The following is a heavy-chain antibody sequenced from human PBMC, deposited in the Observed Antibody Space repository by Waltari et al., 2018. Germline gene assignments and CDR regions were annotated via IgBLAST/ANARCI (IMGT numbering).Heavy chain of an antibody. J-gene: IGHJ5*02. D-gene: IGHD6-19*01. CDR2: SNPNRGGT. CDR3: ARGSGWYVYWFDP. CDR1: GYTFTGYY. Sequence: QVQLVQSGAEVKKPGASVKVSCKASGYTFTGYYMHWVRQAPGQGLEGMGWSNPNRGGTNYAQKFQGWVTRTRDTSISTAYMELSRLRSDDTAGYYCARGSGWYVYWFDPWGQGTLVTVSS. V-gene: IGHV1-2*04.